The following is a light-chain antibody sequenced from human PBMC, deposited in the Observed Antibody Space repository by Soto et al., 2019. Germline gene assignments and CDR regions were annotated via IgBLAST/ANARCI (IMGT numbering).Light chain of an antibody. V-gene: IGKV3-20*01. CDR2: GAS. J-gene: IGKJ4*01. Sequence: EIVLTQSPGTLSLPPGERATLSCRASQSVSSRSLAWYQQKPGQAPRLLIYGASNRATGIPDRFSGSGSGTDFTLTISRLEPEDFAMYYCQQFGTSRLTFGGGTKVDIK. CDR1: QSVSSRS. CDR3: QQFGTSRLT.